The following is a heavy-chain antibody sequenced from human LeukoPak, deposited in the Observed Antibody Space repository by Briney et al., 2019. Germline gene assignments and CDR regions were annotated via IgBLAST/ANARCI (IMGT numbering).Heavy chain of an antibody. CDR1: GDSVSSGVYY. CDR2: IYYSGST. J-gene: IGHJ4*02. V-gene: IGHV4-31*03. CDR3: ARWPEYSSSSQVDY. Sequence: SQTLSLTCTVSGDSVSSGVYYWSWIRQHPGKGLEWIGYIYYSGSTYYNPSLASRLTISVDTSRNQFSLKLSSVTAADTAVYYCARWPEYSSSSQVDYWGQGTLVTVSS. D-gene: IGHD6-6*01.